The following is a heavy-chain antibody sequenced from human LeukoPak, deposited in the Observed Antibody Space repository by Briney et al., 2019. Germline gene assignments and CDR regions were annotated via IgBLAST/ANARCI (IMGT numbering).Heavy chain of an antibody. J-gene: IGHJ4*02. D-gene: IGHD3-3*01. V-gene: IGHV4-4*09. CDR1: GGSISTYY. CDR2: IYHSGST. CDR3: QSRFLEWLLDY. Sequence: SETLSLTCTVSGGSISTYYWNWIRQPPGKGLEWIGYIYHSGSTNYNPSLQSRVTISVDTSKNQFSLKLSSVTAADTAIYYCQSRFLEWLLDYWGQGTLVTVSS.